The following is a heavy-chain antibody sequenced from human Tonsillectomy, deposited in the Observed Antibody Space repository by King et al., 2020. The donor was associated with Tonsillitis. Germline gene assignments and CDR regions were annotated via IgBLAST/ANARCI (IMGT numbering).Heavy chain of an antibody. CDR1: AFTFSDYW. J-gene: IGHJ4*02. CDR3: ARERHKDVIVVIFDY. Sequence: VQLVESGGGLVQPGGSLRLSCAASAFTFSDYWMTWARQAPGKGLEWVASIKEDGSEKFYVDSVKGRFTISRDNARDSLSLHMDSLRVDDTAVYYCARERHKDVIVVIFDYWGQGTLLTVSS. D-gene: IGHD2-2*01. V-gene: IGHV3-7*01. CDR2: IKEDGSEK.